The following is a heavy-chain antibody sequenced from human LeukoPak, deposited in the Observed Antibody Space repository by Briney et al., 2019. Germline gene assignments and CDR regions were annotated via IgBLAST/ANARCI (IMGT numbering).Heavy chain of an antibody. CDR2: IYTSGST. CDR1: GGSISSGSYY. J-gene: IGHJ3*02. CDR3: ARGGYEAFNI. V-gene: IGHV4-61*02. D-gene: IGHD3-16*01. Sequence: PSETLSLTCTVSGGSISSGSYYWSWIRQPAGKGLEWIGRIYTSGSTNYNPSLKSRVTISVDTSKNQFSLKLISVTAADTAVYHCARGGYEAFNIWGHGTTVTVSS.